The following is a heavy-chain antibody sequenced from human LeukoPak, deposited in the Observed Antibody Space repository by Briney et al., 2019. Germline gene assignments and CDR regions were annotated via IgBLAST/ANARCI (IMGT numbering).Heavy chain of an antibody. CDR3: ASGSRFDY. D-gene: IGHD5/OR15-5a*01. CDR2: IYSGGSI. Sequence: GGSLTLSCAASGFTVSDNYMSWVRQAPGKGLEWVSVIYSGGSIYYTDSVKGRFTISRHNSKNTLYLQMNSLRTEDTAVYYCASGSRFDYWGQGTLVTVSS. V-gene: IGHV3-53*04. CDR1: GFTVSDNY. J-gene: IGHJ4*02.